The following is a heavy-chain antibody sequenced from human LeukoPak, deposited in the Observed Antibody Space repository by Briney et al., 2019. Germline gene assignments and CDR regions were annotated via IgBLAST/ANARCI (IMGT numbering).Heavy chain of an antibody. CDR1: GFTFDDYN. D-gene: IGHD5-12*01. J-gene: IGHJ6*03. V-gene: IGHV3-43*01. CDR2: ITWNGDST. CDR3: AKDKWLRGYYYYYMDV. Sequence: PGGSLRLSCAASGFTFDDYNMHRVRQAPGKGLEWVSLITWNGDSTYYADSVEGRFTISRDNSKNSLYLQMNSLRTEDTALYYCAKDKWLRGYYYYYMDVWGKGTTVTVSS.